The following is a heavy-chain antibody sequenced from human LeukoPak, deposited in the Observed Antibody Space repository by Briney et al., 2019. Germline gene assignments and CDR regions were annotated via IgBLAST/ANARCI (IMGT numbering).Heavy chain of an antibody. CDR1: GYTFTSYY. D-gene: IGHD6-13*01. V-gene: IGHV1-46*01. Sequence: ASVKVSCKASGYTFTSYYMHWVRQAPGQGLEWMGIINPSGGSTSYAQKFQGRVTMTRDTSTSTVYMELSSLRSEDTAVYYCARDNSTYSSSWYLIYNWFDPWGQGTLDTVSS. J-gene: IGHJ5*02. CDR2: INPSGGST. CDR3: ARDNSTYSSSWYLIYNWFDP.